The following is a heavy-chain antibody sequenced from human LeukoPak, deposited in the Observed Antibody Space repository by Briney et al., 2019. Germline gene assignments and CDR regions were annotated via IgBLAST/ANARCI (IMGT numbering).Heavy chain of an antibody. CDR3: AKDRGRSGSYCFSN. J-gene: IGHJ4*02. D-gene: IGHD1-26*01. V-gene: IGHV3-53*05. Sequence: HPGRSLRLSCTASGFTVSSNYMSWVRQAPGKGLEWVSVFYGGGTTYYADSVKGRFTISRDNSKNTLYLQMNSLRAEDTAVYYCAKDRGRSGSYCFSNWGQGTLVTVSS. CDR1: GFTVSSNY. CDR2: FYGGGTT.